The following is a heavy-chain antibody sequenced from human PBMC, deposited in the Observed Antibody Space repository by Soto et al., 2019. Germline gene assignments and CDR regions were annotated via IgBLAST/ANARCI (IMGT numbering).Heavy chain of an antibody. CDR1: GVSITPYF. Sequence: QVQLQESGPGLVKPSETLSLTCTVSGVSITPYFWSWIRQPAGKEPEWVGHIYASGRNTYNPSLQSRLTMFVAQTQVSLRLTSVTAADTAVYYCARHFYVDPSLDQYYFDRWCRGALVTVSS. CDR2: IYASGRN. CDR3: ARHFYVDPSLDQYYFDR. J-gene: IGHJ2*01. V-gene: IGHV4-4*07. D-gene: IGHD3-3*02.